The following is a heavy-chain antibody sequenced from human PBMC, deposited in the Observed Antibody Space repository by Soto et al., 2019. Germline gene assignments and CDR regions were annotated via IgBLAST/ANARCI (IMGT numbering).Heavy chain of an antibody. CDR1: GYTFINYD. CDR3: ARNPYGTGLFDP. J-gene: IGHJ5*02. D-gene: IGHD2-8*02. CDR2: MTPKSGYT. V-gene: IGHV1-8*01. Sequence: QVQLVQSGAEVRKPGASVKVSCKASGYTFINYDINWVRQATGQGLEWMGWMTPKSGYTGYAQKFQDRLTMTRDTSTGTAYMELSSLRSEDTAVYYCARNPYGTGLFDPWGQGTLITVSS.